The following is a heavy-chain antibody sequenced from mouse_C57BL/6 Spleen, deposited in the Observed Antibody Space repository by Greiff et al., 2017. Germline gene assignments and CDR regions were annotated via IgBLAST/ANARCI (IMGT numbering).Heavy chain of an antibody. V-gene: IGHV1-64*01. J-gene: IGHJ1*03. CDR1: GYTFTSYW. Sequence: QVQLQQPGAELVKPGASVKLSCKASGYTFTSYWMHWVKQRPGQGLEWIGMIHPNSGSTNYNEKFKSKATLTVDKSSSTAYMQLSSLTSEDSAVYYCARAYDGYYVWYFDVWGTGTTVTVSS. CDR2: IHPNSGST. D-gene: IGHD2-3*01. CDR3: ARAYDGYYVWYFDV.